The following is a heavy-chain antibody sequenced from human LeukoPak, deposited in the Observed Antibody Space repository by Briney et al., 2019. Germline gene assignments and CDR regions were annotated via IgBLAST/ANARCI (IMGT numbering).Heavy chain of an antibody. CDR3: AKGPRSGWYDEADY. J-gene: IGHJ4*02. D-gene: IGHD6-19*01. CDR1: GFTFSSYW. CDR2: INSDGSST. Sequence: GVSLRLSCAASGFTFSSYWMHWVRQAPGKGLVWVSRINSDGSSTSYADSVKGRFTISRDNAKNTLYLQMNSLRAEDTAVYYCAKGPRSGWYDEADYWGQGTLVTVSS. V-gene: IGHV3-74*01.